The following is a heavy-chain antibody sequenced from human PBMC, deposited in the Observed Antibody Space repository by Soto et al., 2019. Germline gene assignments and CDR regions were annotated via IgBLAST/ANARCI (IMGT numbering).Heavy chain of an antibody. CDR3: AGSYYDFWSGYEHPYGMDV. D-gene: IGHD3-3*01. CDR1: GFIFSSYA. CDR2: ISGSGGST. Sequence: SLRLSCAASGFIFSSYAMSWVRQAPGKGLEWVSAISGSGGSTYYADSVKGRFTISRDNSKNTLYLQMNSLRAEDTAVYYCAGSYYDFWSGYEHPYGMDVWGQGTTVTVSS. J-gene: IGHJ6*02. V-gene: IGHV3-23*01.